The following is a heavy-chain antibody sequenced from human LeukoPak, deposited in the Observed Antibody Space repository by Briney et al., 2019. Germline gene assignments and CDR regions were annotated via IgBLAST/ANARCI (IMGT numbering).Heavy chain of an antibody. D-gene: IGHD2-15*01. Sequence: KSSETLSLTCSVSGGSVNSGNYYWSWIRQPPGKGLEWIGYIYYSGSTNYSPSLKSRVTISLDTSKNQFSLKLSSVTAADTAVYYCARDCSGGSCYGAFDIWGQGTMVTVSS. CDR1: GGSVNSGNYY. CDR2: IYYSGST. V-gene: IGHV4-61*01. CDR3: ARDCSGGSCYGAFDI. J-gene: IGHJ3*02.